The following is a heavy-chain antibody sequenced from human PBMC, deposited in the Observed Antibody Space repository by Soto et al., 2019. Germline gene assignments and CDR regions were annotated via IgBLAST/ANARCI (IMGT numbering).Heavy chain of an antibody. CDR3: ARYGWRFGSGSYYNDYYYYYGMDV. J-gene: IGHJ6*02. CDR1: GGTFSSYA. D-gene: IGHD3-10*01. V-gene: IGHV1-69*06. CDR2: IIPIFGTA. Sequence: QVQLVQSGAEVKKPGSSVKVSCKASGGTFSSYAISWVRQAPGQGLEWMRGIIPIFGTANYAQKFQGRVTIPADKSTSTAYMELSSLRSEDTAVYYCARYGWRFGSGSYYNDYYYYYGMDVWGQGTTVTVSS.